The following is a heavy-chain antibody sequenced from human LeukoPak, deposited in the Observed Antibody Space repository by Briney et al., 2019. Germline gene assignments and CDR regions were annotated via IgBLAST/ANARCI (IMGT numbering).Heavy chain of an antibody. CDR2: IKHDGSET. CDR3: AKDRGDGGGLDY. Sequence: PGGSLRLSCAASGFTFSDFWMSWVRQAPGKGLQWVANIKHDGSETYYVDSVKGRFTISRDNAKNSMYLQMNSLRAEDTAVYYCAKDRGDGGGLDYWGQGTLVTVSP. J-gene: IGHJ4*02. CDR1: GFTFSDFW. D-gene: IGHD3-16*01. V-gene: IGHV3-7*01.